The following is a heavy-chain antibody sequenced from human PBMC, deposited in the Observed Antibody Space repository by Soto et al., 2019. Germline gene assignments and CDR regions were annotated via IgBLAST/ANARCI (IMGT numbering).Heavy chain of an antibody. Sequence: QVQLVQSGAEVKKPGSSVKVSCKASGGTFSSYAISWVRQAPGQGLEWMGGIIPIFGTANYAQKFQGGVTITADESTSTAYMELSSLRSEDTAVYYCARVPKFRGGDCYYFDYWGQGTLVTVSS. CDR3: ARVPKFRGGDCYYFDY. J-gene: IGHJ4*02. V-gene: IGHV1-69*01. CDR2: IIPIFGTA. CDR1: GGTFSSYA. D-gene: IGHD2-21*02.